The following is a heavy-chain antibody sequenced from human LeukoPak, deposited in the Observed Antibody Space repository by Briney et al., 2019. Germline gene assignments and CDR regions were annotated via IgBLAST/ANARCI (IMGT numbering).Heavy chain of an antibody. V-gene: IGHV4-4*07. CDR3: ARGYYDGSDYSLEY. Sequence: PSETLSLNCTVSGGSISSHNWCWIRQPPGKGLEWIGRINTSGSSNYNPSLKSRVTMSVDTSKNQFSLKMTSVTAADTAVYYCARGYYDGSDYSLEYWGQGSLVTVSS. CDR2: INTSGSS. CDR1: GGSISSHN. D-gene: IGHD3-22*01. J-gene: IGHJ4*02.